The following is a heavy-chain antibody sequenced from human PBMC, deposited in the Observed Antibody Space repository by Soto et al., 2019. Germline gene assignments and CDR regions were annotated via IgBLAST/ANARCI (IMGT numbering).Heavy chain of an antibody. D-gene: IGHD6-13*01. CDR2: MNPNSGNT. CDR3: AISLSAAGISDY. J-gene: IGHJ4*02. CDR1: GYTFTSYD. V-gene: IGHV1-8*01. Sequence: ASVKVSCKASGYTFTSYDINWVRQATEQGLEWMGWMNPNSGNTGYAQKFQGRVTMTRNTSISTAYMELSSLRSEDTAVYYCAISLSAAGISDYWGQGTLVTVSS.